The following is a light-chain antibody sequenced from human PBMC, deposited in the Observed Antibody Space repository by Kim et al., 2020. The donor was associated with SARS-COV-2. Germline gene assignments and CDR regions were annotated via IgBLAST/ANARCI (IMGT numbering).Light chain of an antibody. V-gene: IGLV3-19*01. J-gene: IGLJ3*02. Sequence: SELTQDPVVSVALGQTVRITCQGDSLRSYYANWYQQKPGQAPVLVIYGKINRPSGIPDRFSGSSSGNTASLTITGAQAEDEADYYCNSRDSSGNHWVFGGGTQLTVL. CDR2: GKI. CDR1: SLRSYY. CDR3: NSRDSSGNHWV.